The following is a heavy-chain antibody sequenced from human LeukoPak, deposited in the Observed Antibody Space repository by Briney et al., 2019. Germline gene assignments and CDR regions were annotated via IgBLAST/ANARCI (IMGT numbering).Heavy chain of an antibody. CDR1: GGTFSSYA. CDR3: ARAGGGSSWYYYYYYMDV. D-gene: IGHD6-13*01. V-gene: IGHV1-69*06. Sequence: ASVKVSCKASGGTFSSYAISWVRQAPGQGLEWMGGIIPIFGTANYAQKFQGRVTITADKSTSTAYMELSSLRSEDTAVYYCARAGGGSSWYYYYYYMDVWGKGTTVTISS. J-gene: IGHJ6*03. CDR2: IIPIFGTA.